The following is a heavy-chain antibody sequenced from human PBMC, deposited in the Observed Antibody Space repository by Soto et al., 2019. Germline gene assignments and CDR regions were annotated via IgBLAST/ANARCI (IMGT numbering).Heavy chain of an antibody. CDR1: GFTFTNYG. Sequence: QVHLMESGGGVVQPGRSLRLSCAASGFTFTNYGMHWVRQAPGKGLEWVAVISYDGSYNYYIDSVKGRFTISRDNSMNTLYLQMNSLRPEDTAVYYCAKDHDSGSYNHPAPIDNWGQGTLVTVSS. CDR3: AKDHDSGSYNHPAPIDN. CDR2: ISYDGSYN. J-gene: IGHJ4*02. V-gene: IGHV3-30*18. D-gene: IGHD6-19*01.